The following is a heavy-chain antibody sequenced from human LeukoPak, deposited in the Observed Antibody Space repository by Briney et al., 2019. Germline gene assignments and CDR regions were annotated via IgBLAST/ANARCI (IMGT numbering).Heavy chain of an antibody. J-gene: IGHJ4*02. D-gene: IGHD3-16*01. V-gene: IGHV3-23*01. CDR3: AKVDDYDYVWGSYDY. CDR2: ISGSGGST. Sequence: GGSLRLSCAASGFTFSSYAMSWVRLAPGKGLEWVSAISGSGGSTYYADSVKGRFTISRDNSKNTLYLQMNSLRAEDTAVYYCAKVDDYDYVWGSYDYWGQGTLVTVSS. CDR1: GFTFSSYA.